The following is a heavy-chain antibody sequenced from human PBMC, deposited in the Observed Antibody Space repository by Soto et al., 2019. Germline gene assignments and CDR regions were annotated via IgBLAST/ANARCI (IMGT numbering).Heavy chain of an antibody. D-gene: IGHD3-10*01. Sequence: GGSLRLSCAASGFTFSSYSMNWVRQAPGKGLEWVSSISSSSSYIYYADSVKGRFTISRDNAKNSLYLQMNSLRAEDTAVYYCARVTAYGSGSYYNGDWFDPWGQGTLVTVSS. V-gene: IGHV3-21*01. CDR1: GFTFSSYS. J-gene: IGHJ5*02. CDR2: ISSSSSYI. CDR3: ARVTAYGSGSYYNGDWFDP.